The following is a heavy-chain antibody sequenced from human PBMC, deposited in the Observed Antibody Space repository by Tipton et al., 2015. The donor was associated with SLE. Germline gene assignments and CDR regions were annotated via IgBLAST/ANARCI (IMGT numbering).Heavy chain of an antibody. CDR2: FYYTGST. V-gene: IGHV4-59*13. CDR3: ARLRDYFDGSGYFFDY. CDR1: GVSITSYY. D-gene: IGHD3-22*01. Sequence: GLVKPSETLSLTCTVSGVSITSYYWTWIRQPPGKGLEWLDYFYYTGSTTYNPSLKSRVSISVDTSSNQFSLRLSSVTAADTAVYYCARLRDYFDGSGYFFDYWGQGALVTVSS. J-gene: IGHJ4*02.